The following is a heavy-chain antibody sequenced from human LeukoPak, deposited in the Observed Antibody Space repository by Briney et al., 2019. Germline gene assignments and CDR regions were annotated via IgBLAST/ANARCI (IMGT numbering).Heavy chain of an antibody. V-gene: IGHV1-18*01. Sequence: ASVKVSCKASGYTFTSYGISWVRQTPGQGLEWMGWISAYNGNTNYAQKLQGRVTMTTDTSTSTAYMELRSLRSDDTAVYYCARVPLCSGGSCYVTDGMDVWGQGTTVTVSS. CDR3: ARVPLCSGGSCYVTDGMDV. D-gene: IGHD2-15*01. J-gene: IGHJ6*02. CDR2: ISAYNGNT. CDR1: GYTFTSYG.